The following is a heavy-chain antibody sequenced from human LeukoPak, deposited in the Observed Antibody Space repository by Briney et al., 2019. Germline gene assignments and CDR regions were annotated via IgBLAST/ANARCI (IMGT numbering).Heavy chain of an antibody. CDR2: LYWDDDK. Sequence: ESGPTLVKPTQTLTLTCTFSGFSLNTGGVGVAWIRQPPGKALEWLALLYWDDDKHYTPSLKNRLTITKDTSKNQVVLTMTSVVPVDTATYFCGHSVYTLHDGAFDIWGQGTMVTVSS. V-gene: IGHV2-5*02. J-gene: IGHJ3*02. CDR3: GHSVYTLHDGAFDI. CDR1: GFSLNTGGVG. D-gene: IGHD3-16*01.